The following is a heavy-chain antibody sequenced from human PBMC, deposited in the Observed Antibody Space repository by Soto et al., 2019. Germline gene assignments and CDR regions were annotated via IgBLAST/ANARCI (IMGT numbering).Heavy chain of an antibody. V-gene: IGHV1-69*06. CDR3: ARRNTAGFLRYFDN. D-gene: IGHD6-19*01. CDR2: IVPNIGTV. Sequence: QVQRVQSGAEVMQPGSSVKVSCKPSGGTLTNFINYPINWVRQSPGQGLEWMGGIVPNIGTVNYAQKFQGRVTMTADKSTGTVYMELSSLRSDDSALYYCARRNTAGFLRYFDNWGQGTLVTVSS. J-gene: IGHJ4*02. CDR1: GGTLTNFINYP.